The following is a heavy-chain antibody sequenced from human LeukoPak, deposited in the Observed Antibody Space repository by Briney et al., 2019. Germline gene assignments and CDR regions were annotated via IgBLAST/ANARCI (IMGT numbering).Heavy chain of an antibody. CDR1: GYSLTSYG. J-gene: IGHJ6*02. V-gene: IGHV1-18*01. Sequence: ASVKVSCKASGYSLTSYGISWVRQTPGQGPEWMGWISAYNGNTNYAQKFQGRVTMTTDTSTSTAYMELRSLRSDGTAVYYCARDHRLGVMVAYGMDVWGQGTTVTVSS. D-gene: IGHD2-15*01. CDR3: ARDHRLGVMVAYGMDV. CDR2: ISAYNGNT.